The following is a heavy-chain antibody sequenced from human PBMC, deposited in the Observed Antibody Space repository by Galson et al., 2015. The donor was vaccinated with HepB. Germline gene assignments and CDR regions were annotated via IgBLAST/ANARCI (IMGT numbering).Heavy chain of an antibody. CDR1: GFTFSDAW. Sequence: LRLSCAASGFTFSDAWMSWVRQAPGKGLEWVGRIKSKTDGGTTDYAAPVKGRFTISRDDSKNTLYLQMNSLKTEDTAVYYCTTAAPGPTSYYYYYYGMDVWGQGTTVTVSS. CDR3: TTAAPGPTSYYYYYYGMDV. D-gene: IGHD6-25*01. J-gene: IGHJ6*02. CDR2: IKSKTDGGTT. V-gene: IGHV3-15*01.